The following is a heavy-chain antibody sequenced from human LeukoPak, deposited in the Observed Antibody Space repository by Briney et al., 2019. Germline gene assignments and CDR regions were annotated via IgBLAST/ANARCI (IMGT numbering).Heavy chain of an antibody. CDR1: GCSISSYY. Sequence: SETLSLTCTVSGCSISSYYLSWIRQPAGKELEWIRRIYTSGSTNYNPSLNSRVTMSVDTSKNQFSLKLSSVTAADTAVYYCARDPSARYYFDYWGQGTLVTVSS. J-gene: IGHJ4*02. CDR2: IYTSGST. CDR3: ARDPSARYYFDY. V-gene: IGHV4-4*07.